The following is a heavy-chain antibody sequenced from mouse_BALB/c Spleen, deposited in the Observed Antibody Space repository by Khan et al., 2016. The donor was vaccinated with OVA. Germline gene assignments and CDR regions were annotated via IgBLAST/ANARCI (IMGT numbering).Heavy chain of an antibody. D-gene: IGHD2-14*01. CDR2: IGSSGGST. CDR3: AGTDI. CDR1: RFTISNYG. J-gene: IGHJ2*01. V-gene: IGHV5-6-3*01. Sequence: EVELVESGGDLVQPGGSLKLSCAASRFTISNYGMSSVRQTPDKRLELVATIGSSGGSTDYPDSVKGRFTISRDNAKNALYLQMRSLKSEDTAMXDCAGTDIWGQGPTVTVSS.